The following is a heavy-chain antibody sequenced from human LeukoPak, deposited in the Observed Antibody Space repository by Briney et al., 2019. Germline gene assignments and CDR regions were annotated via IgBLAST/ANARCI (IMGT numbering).Heavy chain of an antibody. CDR2: IYYSGST. Sequence: PSETLSLTCTVSGGSISSGGYYWSWIRQHPGKGLEWIGYIYYSGSTYYNPSLKSRVTISVDTSKNQFSLKLSSVTAADTAVYYCARGKYYYDSSGYWPLTFDYWGQGTLVTVSS. CDR3: ARGKYYYDSSGYWPLTFDY. CDR1: GGSISSGGYY. D-gene: IGHD3-22*01. J-gene: IGHJ4*02. V-gene: IGHV4-31*03.